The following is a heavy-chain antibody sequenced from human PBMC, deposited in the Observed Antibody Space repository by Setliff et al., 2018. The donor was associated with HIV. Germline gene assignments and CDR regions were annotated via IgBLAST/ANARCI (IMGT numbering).Heavy chain of an antibody. V-gene: IGHV4-34*01. CDR3: ARVSITYWYSIPTFYYYYMDV. CDR2: INHSGRT. D-gene: IGHD2-15*01. J-gene: IGHJ6*03. CDR1: GGSFSGYH. Sequence: SETLSLTCAVYGGSFSGYHWNWIRQPPGKGLEWIGEINHSGRTNYNPSLKSRVTISVDTSKNQFSLKLRSVTAADTAMYYCARVSITYWYSIPTFYYYYMDVWDKGTKVTVSS.